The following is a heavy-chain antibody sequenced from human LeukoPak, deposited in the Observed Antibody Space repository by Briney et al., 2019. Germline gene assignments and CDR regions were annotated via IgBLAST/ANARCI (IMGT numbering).Heavy chain of an antibody. CDR2: INHSGST. J-gene: IGHJ6*03. CDR1: GGSFSGYY. D-gene: IGHD6-19*01. V-gene: IGHV4-34*01. Sequence: PSETLSLTCAVYGGSFSGYYWSWIRQPPGKGLEWIGEINHSGSTNYNPSLKSRVTISVDTSKNQFSLKLSSVTAADTAVYYCARALRSGTADYYMDVWGKGTTVIVSS. CDR3: ARALRSGTADYYMDV.